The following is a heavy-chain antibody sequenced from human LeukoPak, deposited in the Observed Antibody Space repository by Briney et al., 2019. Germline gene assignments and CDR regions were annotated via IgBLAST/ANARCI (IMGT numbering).Heavy chain of an antibody. CDR1: GYTLTELS. V-gene: IGHV1-24*01. J-gene: IGHJ4*02. CDR3: ARAGDGLWWDTSLDY. CDR2: FDPEDGET. Sequence: ASVTVSCKVSGYTLTELSMHWVRQAPGKGLEWMGGFDPEDGETIYAQKFQGRVTMTEDTSTDTAYMELSSLRSEDTAVYYCARAGDGLWWDTSLDYWGQGTLVTVSS. D-gene: IGHD2-21*01.